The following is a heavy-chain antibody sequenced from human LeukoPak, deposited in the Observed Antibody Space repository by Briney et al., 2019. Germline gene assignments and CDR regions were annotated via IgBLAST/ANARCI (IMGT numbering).Heavy chain of an antibody. V-gene: IGHV1-46*01. CDR3: ARVLGDYGSGTKMGYYYYYGMDV. CDR1: GYTFTSYY. J-gene: IGHJ6*02. D-gene: IGHD3-10*01. Sequence: ASVKVSCKASGYTFTSYYMHWVRQAPGQGLEWMGIINPSGGSTSYAQKFQGRVTMTRDTSTSTVYMELSSLRSEDTAVYYCARVLGDYGSGTKMGYYYYYGMDVWGQGTTVTVSS. CDR2: INPSGGST.